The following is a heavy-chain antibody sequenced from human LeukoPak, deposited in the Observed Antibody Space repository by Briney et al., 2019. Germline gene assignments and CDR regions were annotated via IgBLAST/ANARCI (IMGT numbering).Heavy chain of an antibody. D-gene: IGHD2-15*01. CDR2: ARNKAHSYTT. J-gene: IGHJ4*02. CDR3: VRVGYCSGGSCPPLDS. V-gene: IGHV3-72*01. CDR1: GFTFSDHY. Sequence: GGSPRLSCAASGFTFSDHYMDWVRQAPGKGLEWVGRARNKAHSYTTEYAASVKGRFTISRDDSQNSLYLQMNSLKPEDTAVYFCVRVGYCSGGSCPPLDSWGQAILATVSS.